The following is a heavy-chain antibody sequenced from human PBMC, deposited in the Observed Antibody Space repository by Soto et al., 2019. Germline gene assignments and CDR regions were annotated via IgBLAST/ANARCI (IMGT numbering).Heavy chain of an antibody. J-gene: IGHJ4*02. CDR1: GGSISSSSYY. CDR3: ARQGGDFSSSWYSG. V-gene: IGHV4-39*01. D-gene: IGHD6-13*01. Sequence: QLQLQESGPGLVKPSETLSLTCTVSGGSISSSSYYWGWIRQPPGKGLEWIGSIYYSGSTYYNPSLKSRVTISVDTSKNQFSLKLRSVTAADTAVYYCARQGGDFSSSWYSGWGQGTLVTVSS. CDR2: IYYSGST.